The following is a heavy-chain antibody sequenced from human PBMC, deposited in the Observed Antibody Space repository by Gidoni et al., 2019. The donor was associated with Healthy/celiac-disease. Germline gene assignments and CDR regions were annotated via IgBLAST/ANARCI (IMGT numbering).Heavy chain of an antibody. CDR2: IIPIFGTA. V-gene: IGHV1-69*01. D-gene: IGHD3-10*01. CDR3: GRGQGGGGTMVRGVPEPYGMDV. CDR1: GGTFSSYA. Sequence: QVQLVQSGAEVKKPGSSVKVSCKASGGTFSSYAISWVRQAPGQGLEWMGGIIPIFGTANNAQKCQGGVTITGDEATSTAYRGWSSRRSGDTAVYYGGRGQGGGGTMVRGVPEPYGMDVWGQGTTVTVSS. J-gene: IGHJ6*02.